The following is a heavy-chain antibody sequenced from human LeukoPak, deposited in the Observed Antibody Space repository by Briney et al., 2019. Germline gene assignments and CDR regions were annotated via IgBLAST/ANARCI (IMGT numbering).Heavy chain of an antibody. CDR2: ITWNSGNM. Sequence: PGGSLRLSGGASGFSFDTYVMHWVRQAPGKGLEWVAGITWNSGNMAYGDSVKGRFTISRDNDKNSLHLQMNSLRPEDTALYYCAKAVSRWELLEVGRSSAFEIWGQGTKVTVSS. CDR3: AKAVSRWELLEVGRSSAFEI. J-gene: IGHJ3*02. D-gene: IGHD1-26*01. CDR1: GFSFDTYV. V-gene: IGHV3-9*01.